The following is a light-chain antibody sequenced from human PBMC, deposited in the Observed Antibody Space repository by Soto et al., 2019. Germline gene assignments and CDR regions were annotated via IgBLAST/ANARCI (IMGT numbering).Light chain of an antibody. Sequence: EIVMTQSPATLSVSPGERATLSCRASQSVGNNLAWYRQKSGQAPRLLIYGASTRATGIPARFSGSWSGTEFTLTSDSLPSDDFAVYLCQQYRNWPLTFGGGTKVEIK. CDR2: GAS. V-gene: IGKV3-15*01. J-gene: IGKJ4*01. CDR1: QSVGNN. CDR3: QQYRNWPLT.